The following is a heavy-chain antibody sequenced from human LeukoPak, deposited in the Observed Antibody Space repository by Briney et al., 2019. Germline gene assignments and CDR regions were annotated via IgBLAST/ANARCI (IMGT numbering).Heavy chain of an antibody. J-gene: IGHJ4*02. CDR3: ARGGVSVGGNFDY. D-gene: IGHD4-23*01. CDR2: ISRSSSYI. CDR1: GFTFNNFA. Sequence: GGSLRLSCAASGFTFNNFAMSWVRQAPGKGLEWASSISRSSSYIYYADSMKGRFTISRDNANNSLFLQMNSLRAEDTAVYYCARGGVSVGGNFDYWGQGTLVTVSS. V-gene: IGHV3-21*01.